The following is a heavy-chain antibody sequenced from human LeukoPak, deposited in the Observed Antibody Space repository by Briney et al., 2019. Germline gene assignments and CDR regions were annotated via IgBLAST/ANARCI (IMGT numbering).Heavy chain of an antibody. CDR2: ISGSVGST. CDR1: GFTFSSYA. CDR3: SRAGYDK. J-gene: IGHJ3*02. D-gene: IGHD3-10*01. V-gene: IGHV3-23*01. Sequence: GGSLRLSCAASGFTFSSYAMSWVRQAPGTGLEWVSAISGSVGSTYYADSVKGRFTIPSHKSNNTTNLHMNCLLAEDPARYYCSRAGYDKWGQGTMVTVSS.